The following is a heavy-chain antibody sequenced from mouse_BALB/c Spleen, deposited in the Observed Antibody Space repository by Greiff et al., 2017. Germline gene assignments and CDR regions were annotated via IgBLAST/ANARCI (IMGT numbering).Heavy chain of an antibody. V-gene: IGHV2-2*02. D-gene: IGHD2-3*01. CDR3: ARIPGYSYAMDY. Sequence: VQLVESGPGLVQPSQSLSITCTVSGFSLTSYGVHWVRQSPGKGLEWLGVIWSGGSTDYNAAFISRLSISKDNSKSQVFFKMNSLQANDTAIYYCARIPGYSYAMDYWGQGTSVTVSS. J-gene: IGHJ4*01. CDR2: IWSGGST. CDR1: GFSLTSYG.